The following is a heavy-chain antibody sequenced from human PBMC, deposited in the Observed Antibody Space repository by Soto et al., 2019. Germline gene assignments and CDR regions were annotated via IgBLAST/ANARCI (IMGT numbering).Heavy chain of an antibody. V-gene: IGHV3-23*01. D-gene: IGHD3-3*01. CDR3: AKGMDFWAKKPSAIDI. J-gene: IGHJ3*02. CDR2: LSGIGGST. CDR1: GFTFSSYA. Sequence: GVPLRLSCAAAGFTFSSYAMSWVRQAPGQGLEWVSALSGIGGSTSYADSLKGRFTISRDNSKNTLFLQMISLRAEDTAGFYCAKGMDFWAKKPSAIDIPGQGTSVTV.